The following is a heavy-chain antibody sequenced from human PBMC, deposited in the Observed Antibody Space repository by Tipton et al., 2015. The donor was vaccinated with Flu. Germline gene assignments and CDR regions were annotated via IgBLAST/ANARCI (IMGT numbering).Heavy chain of an antibody. D-gene: IGHD1-1*01. J-gene: IGHJ4*02. CDR2: IYYSGST. CDR1: GGSISSYY. CDR3: ARHRTRTYFDY. Sequence: LRLSCTVSGGSISSYYWSWIRQPPGEGLEWIGYIYYSGSTNYNPSLKSRVTISVDTSKNQFSLKLSSVTAADTAVYYCARHRTRTYFDYWGQGTLVTVSS. V-gene: IGHV4-59*08.